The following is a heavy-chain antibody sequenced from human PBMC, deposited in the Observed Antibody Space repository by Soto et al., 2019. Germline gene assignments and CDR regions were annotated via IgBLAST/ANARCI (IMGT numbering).Heavy chain of an antibody. J-gene: IGHJ3*02. D-gene: IGHD3-16*01. CDR3: AKSIMITFGGVGVKEGAFDI. CDR2: ISWNSGSI. Sequence: GGSLRLSCAASGFTFDDYAMHWVRQAPGKGLEWVSGISWNSGSIGYADSVKGRFTISRDNAKNSLYLQMNSLRAEDTALYYCAKSIMITFGGVGVKEGAFDIWGQGTMVTVSS. CDR1: GFTFDDYA. V-gene: IGHV3-9*01.